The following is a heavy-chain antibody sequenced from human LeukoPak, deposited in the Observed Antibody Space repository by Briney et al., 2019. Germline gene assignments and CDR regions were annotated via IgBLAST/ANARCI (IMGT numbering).Heavy chain of an antibody. CDR2: INHSGST. CDR3: AREFTFYYDSSGYFDF. D-gene: IGHD3-22*01. V-gene: IGHV4-34*01. Sequence: SETLSLTCAVYGGSFSGYYWSWIRQPPGKGLEWIGEINHSGSTNYNPSLKSRVTISVDTSKNQFSLKLSPVTAADTAVYYCAREFTFYYDSSGYFDFWGQGTLVTVSS. J-gene: IGHJ4*02. CDR1: GGSFSGYY.